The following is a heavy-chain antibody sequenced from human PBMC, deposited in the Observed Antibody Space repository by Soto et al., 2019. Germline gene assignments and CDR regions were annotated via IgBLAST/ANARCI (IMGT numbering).Heavy chain of an antibody. J-gene: IGHJ6*02. CDR3: ARSPTVPTRTYYYYGMDV. CDR1: GGTFSSYA. CDR2: IIPIFGTA. D-gene: IGHD4-4*01. V-gene: IGHV1-69*01. Sequence: QVQLVQSGAEVKKPGSSVKVSCKASGGTFSSYAISWVRQAPGQGLEWMGGIIPIFGTANYAQKFQGKVTITADESTNTAYMELSSLRSEDTGVYYCARSPTVPTRTYYYYGMDVWGQGTTVTVSS.